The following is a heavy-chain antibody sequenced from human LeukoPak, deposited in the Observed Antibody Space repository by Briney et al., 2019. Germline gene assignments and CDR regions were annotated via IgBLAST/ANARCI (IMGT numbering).Heavy chain of an antibody. J-gene: IGHJ4*02. CDR1: GGSISSSYYY. D-gene: IGHD6-19*01. CDR2: IYSSGST. Sequence: PSETLSLTCTVSGGSISSSYYYWGWIRQPPGKGLEWIGSIYSSGSTYYNPSLKSRVTISVDTSKNQFSLKLTSVTAADTAVYYCARGPISGWSADYWGQGTLVTVSS. CDR3: ARGPISGWSADY. V-gene: IGHV4-39*01.